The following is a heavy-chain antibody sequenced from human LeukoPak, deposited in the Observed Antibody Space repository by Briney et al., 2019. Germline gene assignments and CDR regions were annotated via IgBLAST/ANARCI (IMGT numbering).Heavy chain of an antibody. CDR1: GFTFSSYW. CDR2: IKQDGSEK. D-gene: IGHD5-18*01. J-gene: IGHJ4*02. V-gene: IGHV3-7*01. CDR3: AGGYSYGTGLDY. Sequence: GGSLRLSCAASGFTFSSYWMSWVRQAPGKGLEWVANIKQDGSEKYYVDSVKGRFTISRDNAKNSLFLQMNSLRAEDTAVYFCAGGYSYGTGLDYWGQGTLVTVSS.